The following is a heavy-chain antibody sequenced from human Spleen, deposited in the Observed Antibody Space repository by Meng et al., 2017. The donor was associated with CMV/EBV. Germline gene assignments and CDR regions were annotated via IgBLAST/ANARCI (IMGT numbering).Heavy chain of an antibody. CDR2: INPNSGGT. J-gene: IGHJ6*02. V-gene: IGHV1-2*02. CDR3: ARELEQQLSGLDV. D-gene: IGHD1/OR15-1a*01. Sequence: ASVKVSCKASGYTFTGYYMHWVRQAPGQGLEWMGWINPNSGGTNYALKFQGRVTMTRDTSISTAYMELSRLRSDDTAVYYCARELEQQLSGLDVWGQGTTVTVSS. CDR1: GYTFTGYY.